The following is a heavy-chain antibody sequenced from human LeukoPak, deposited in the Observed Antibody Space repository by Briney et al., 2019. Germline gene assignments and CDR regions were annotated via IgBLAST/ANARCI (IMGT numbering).Heavy chain of an antibody. CDR3: ARAHSDYEVLPKRDP. J-gene: IGHJ5*02. CDR2: FYYSWCP. CDR1: GGSLNSGGYS. V-gene: IGHV4-30-2*01. D-gene: IGHD5-12*01. Sequence: SQTLALTCDGSGGSLNSGGYSWSWIRQPPGKGLEWIGYFYYSWCPFYNPFLKSRVTISVEGSQHQFSPKLRSVTAADTAVYYCARAHSDYEVLPKRDPWGQGTLVTVSS.